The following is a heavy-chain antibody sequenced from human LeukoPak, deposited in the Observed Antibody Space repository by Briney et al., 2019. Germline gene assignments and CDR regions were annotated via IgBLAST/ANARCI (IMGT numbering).Heavy chain of an antibody. D-gene: IGHD3-22*01. Sequence: GGSLRLSCAASGFTFSAYSMNWVRQAPGKGLEWVSFISGGGGTIYYADSVKGRFTISRDNAKNSLHLQMDSLRVEDTAVYYCARNQEIDYYDSSGFYWGVEYWGQGTLVTVS. CDR2: ISGGGGTI. CDR1: GFTFSAYS. J-gene: IGHJ4*02. V-gene: IGHV3-48*01. CDR3: ARNQEIDYYDSSGFYWGVEY.